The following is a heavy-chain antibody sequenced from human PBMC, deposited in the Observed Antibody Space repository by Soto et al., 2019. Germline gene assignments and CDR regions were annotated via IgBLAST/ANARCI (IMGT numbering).Heavy chain of an antibody. J-gene: IGHJ3*02. CDR3: ARRGMSKIGFDT. V-gene: IGHV1-46*01. CDR1: GYIFSNYY. Sequence: QVQLVQSGAEVKKPGTSVKVSCKASGYIFSNYYMHWVRQAPGQGPEWMGVFNPSGDATHYAQSFQGRVFVTRDTSTSTVYIELSTLTSEDTAVYYCARRGMSKIGFDTWGQGTMVTVSS. CDR2: FNPSGDAT. D-gene: IGHD3-10*01.